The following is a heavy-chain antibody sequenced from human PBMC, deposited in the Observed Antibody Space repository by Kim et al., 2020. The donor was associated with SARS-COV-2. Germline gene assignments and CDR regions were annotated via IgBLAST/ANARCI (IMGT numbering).Heavy chain of an antibody. Sequence: GGSLRLSCAASGFTFSSYAMHWVRQAPGKGLEWVAVISYDGSNKYYADSVKGRFTISRDNSKNTLYLQMNSLRAEDTAVYYCARERGDVLLWFGVYGMDVWGQGTTVTVSS. D-gene: IGHD3-10*01. CDR1: GFTFSSYA. CDR3: ARERGDVLLWFGVYGMDV. J-gene: IGHJ6*02. CDR2: ISYDGSNK. V-gene: IGHV3-30*04.